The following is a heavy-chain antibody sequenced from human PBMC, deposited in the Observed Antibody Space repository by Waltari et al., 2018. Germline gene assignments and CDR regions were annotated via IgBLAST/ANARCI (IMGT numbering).Heavy chain of an antibody. D-gene: IGHD2-2*01. Sequence: QVQLQESGPGLVKPSETLSLTCTVSGGSISSYYWSWIRQPPGKGLEWIGYIYYSGSTNYNPSLKSRVTISVDTSKNQFSLKLSSVTAADTAVYYCARIVPGVVVPAAMVFDYWGQGTLVTVSS. CDR3: ARIVPGVVVPAAMVFDY. CDR1: GGSISSYY. CDR2: IYYSGST. V-gene: IGHV4-59*01. J-gene: IGHJ4*02.